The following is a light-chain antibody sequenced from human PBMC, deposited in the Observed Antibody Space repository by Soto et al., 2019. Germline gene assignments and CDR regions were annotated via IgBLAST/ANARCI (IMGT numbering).Light chain of an antibody. CDR2: GNN. J-gene: IGLJ2*01. V-gene: IGLV1-44*01. Sequence: QSVLTQPPSGSGTPGQRVTISCSGSGSSIGTNTVNWYRQLPGTAPKLLIYGNNQRPSGVPDRFSGSKSGTSASLAISGLQSEDEAEYYCAAWDGSLNNVLFGGGTKLTVL. CDR3: AAWDGSLNNVL. CDR1: GSSIGTNT.